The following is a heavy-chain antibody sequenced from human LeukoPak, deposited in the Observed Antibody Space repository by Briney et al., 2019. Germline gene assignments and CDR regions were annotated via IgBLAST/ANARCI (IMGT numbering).Heavy chain of an antibody. V-gene: IGHV3-48*01. CDR1: GFPFIEYS. D-gene: IGHD1-1*01. CDR2: IGIDSGNT. CDR3: ARDHNYAFDN. J-gene: IGHJ4*02. Sequence: GGSLRLSCTASGFPFIEYSMNWVRQAPGKGLEWISYIGIDSGNTKYADSVRGRFTISADKAKNSLYLQMNSLRVEDTAVYYCARDHNYAFDNWGQGTLDSVAS.